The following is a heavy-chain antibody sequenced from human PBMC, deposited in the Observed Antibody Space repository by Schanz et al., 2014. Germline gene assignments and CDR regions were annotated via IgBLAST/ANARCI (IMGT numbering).Heavy chain of an antibody. CDR1: GFSFSSYA. CDR3: ARPALWFGDNCFDP. J-gene: IGHJ5*02. D-gene: IGHD3-10*01. CDR2: FIYIGGNT. Sequence: EVQLLESGGGLVEPGGSLRLSCAASGFSFSSYAMGWVRQAPGKGLEWVSFIYIGGNTYYADSVKGRFTISRDNAKNTLYLQMNSLRAEDTAVYYCARPALWFGDNCFDPWGQGTLXTVSS. V-gene: IGHV3-23*01.